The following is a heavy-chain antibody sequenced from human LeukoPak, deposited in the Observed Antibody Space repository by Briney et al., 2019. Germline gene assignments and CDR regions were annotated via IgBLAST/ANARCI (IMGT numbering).Heavy chain of an antibody. Sequence: ASVKVSCKASGYTFTSYGISWVRQAPGQGLEWMGWISAYNGNTNYAQKLQGRVTMTTDTSTSTAYMELRGLRSDDTAVYYCARGESVVVPAAISADYWGQGTLVTVSS. CDR1: GYTFTSYG. CDR3: ARGESVVVPAAISADY. J-gene: IGHJ4*02. D-gene: IGHD2-2*01. CDR2: ISAYNGNT. V-gene: IGHV1-18*01.